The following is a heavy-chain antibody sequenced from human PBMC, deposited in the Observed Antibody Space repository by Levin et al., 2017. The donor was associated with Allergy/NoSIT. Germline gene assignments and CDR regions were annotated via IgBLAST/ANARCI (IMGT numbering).Heavy chain of an antibody. CDR3: AKDLHRDGFPGYWPIDY. Sequence: GESLKISCAASGFTFSSYGMHWVRQAPGKGLEWVAVISYDGSNKYYADSVKGRFTISRDNSKNTLYLQMNSLRAEDTAVYYCAKDLHRDGFPGYWPIDYWGQGTLVTVSS. J-gene: IGHJ4*02. V-gene: IGHV3-30*18. D-gene: IGHD5-24*01. CDR1: GFTFSSYG. CDR2: ISYDGSNK.